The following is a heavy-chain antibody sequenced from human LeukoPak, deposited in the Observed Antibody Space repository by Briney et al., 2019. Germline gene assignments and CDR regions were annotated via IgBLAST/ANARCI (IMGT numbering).Heavy chain of an antibody. Sequence: SETLSLTCTVSGYSISSGYYWGWIRQPPGKRLEWIGEINHSGSTNYNPSLKSRVTISVDTSKNQFSLKLSSVTAADTAVYYCASEEYYDSSGYNNWGQGTLVTVSS. CDR2: INHSGST. CDR1: GYSISSGYY. J-gene: IGHJ4*02. V-gene: IGHV4-38-2*02. CDR3: ASEEYYDSSGYNN. D-gene: IGHD3-22*01.